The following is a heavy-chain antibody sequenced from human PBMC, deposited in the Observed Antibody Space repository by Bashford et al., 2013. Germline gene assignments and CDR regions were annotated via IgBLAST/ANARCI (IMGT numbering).Heavy chain of an antibody. V-gene: IGHV4-4*02. CDR1: GGSISSSNW. D-gene: IGHD2-15*01. CDR3: ASRLGSSGFDP. CDR2: IYHSGST. Sequence: RPLLYSSETLSLTCAVSGGSISSSNWWSWVRQPPGKGLEWIGEIYHSGSTNYNPSLKSRVTISVDKSKNQFSLKLSSVTAADTAVYYCASRLGSSGFDPWGQGTLVTVSS. J-gene: IGHJ5*02.